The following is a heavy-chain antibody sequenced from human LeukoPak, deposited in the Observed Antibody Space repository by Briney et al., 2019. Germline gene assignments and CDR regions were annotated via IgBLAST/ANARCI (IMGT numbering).Heavy chain of an antibody. D-gene: IGHD4-17*01. CDR1: GGSISSSSYY. CDR2: IYYSGST. Sequence: PSETLSLTCTVSGGSISSSSYYWGWIRQPPGKGLEWIGSIYYSGSTYYNPSLKSRVTISVDTSKNQFSLKLSSVTAADTAVYYCAGHHRTYMTTETIDYYYYMDVWGKGTTVTVSS. V-gene: IGHV4-39*01. CDR3: AGHHRTYMTTETIDYYYYMDV. J-gene: IGHJ6*03.